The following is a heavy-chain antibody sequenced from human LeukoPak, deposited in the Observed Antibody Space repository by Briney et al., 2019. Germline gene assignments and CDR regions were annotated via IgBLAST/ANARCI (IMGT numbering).Heavy chain of an antibody. D-gene: IGHD2-21*02. CDR3: AKMTYNWFDL. Sequence: GPSHSLSCAASGFTFSRYSMSWVRQPRGKGLEWVSAISGSGGSTYYADSVKGRFTISRYNSKNTLYLQMNSLSAEVTDVYYCAKMTYNWFDLWGQGTLVTVSS. V-gene: IGHV3-23*01. J-gene: IGHJ5*02. CDR1: GFTFSRYS. CDR2: ISGSGGST.